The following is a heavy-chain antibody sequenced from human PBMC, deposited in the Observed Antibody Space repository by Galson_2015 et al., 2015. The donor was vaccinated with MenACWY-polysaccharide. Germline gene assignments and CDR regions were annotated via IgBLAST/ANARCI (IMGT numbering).Heavy chain of an antibody. Sequence: SLRLSCAASGFTFNNHAMSWVRQAPGKGLEWVSGIGGRGGSGADTYYADSVKGRFTISRDNSKNTLYLQMNSLRAEDTAVYHCATGSSWYTWFDPLGQGTLVTVSS. V-gene: IGHV3-23*01. J-gene: IGHJ5*02. CDR1: GFTFNNHA. D-gene: IGHD6-13*01. CDR2: IGGRGGSGADT. CDR3: ATGSSWYTWFDP.